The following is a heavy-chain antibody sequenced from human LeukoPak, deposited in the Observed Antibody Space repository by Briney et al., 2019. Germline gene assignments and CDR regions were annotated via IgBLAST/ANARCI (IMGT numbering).Heavy chain of an antibody. Sequence: GASVRVSCKASGGTFSSYAIRWVRQAPGKGLEWLGGIIPIFGTANYAQKFQGRVTITADESTSTAYMELSSLRSEDTAVYYCARRAYPDYWFDPWGQGTLVTVSS. CDR3: ARRAYPDYWFDP. J-gene: IGHJ5*02. V-gene: IGHV1-69*13. CDR2: IIPIFGTA. D-gene: IGHD1-14*01. CDR1: GGTFSSYA.